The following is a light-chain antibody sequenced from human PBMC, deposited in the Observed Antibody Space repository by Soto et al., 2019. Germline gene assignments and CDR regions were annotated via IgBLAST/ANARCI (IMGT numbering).Light chain of an antibody. J-gene: IGLJ1*01. CDR3: SSYAGTFYV. CDR2: EVN. CDR1: SSDVGGYNY. Sequence: QSALTQPPSASGSPGQSVAISCTGTSSDVGGYNYVSWYQQHPGKAPKLMIYEVNKRPSGVPDRFSGSKSGNTASLTVSGLQAEDEADYYCSSYAGTFYVFGTGTKVTV. V-gene: IGLV2-8*01.